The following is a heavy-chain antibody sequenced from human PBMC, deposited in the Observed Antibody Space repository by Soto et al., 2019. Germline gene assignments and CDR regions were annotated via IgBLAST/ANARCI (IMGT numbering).Heavy chain of an antibody. CDR1: GFTLTSYS. CDR3: ARTGSNGFLDY. V-gene: IGHV3-48*01. D-gene: IGHD3-16*01. CDR2: ITGSSSTI. Sequence: EVQLVESGGGLVQPGGSLRLSCEASGFTLTSYSMNWVRQAPGKGLEWVSYITGSSSTIYYADSVKGRCTISRDNAKNSLYLQMNSLRAEDTAVYYCARTGSNGFLDYWGQGTRVTVSS. J-gene: IGHJ4*02.